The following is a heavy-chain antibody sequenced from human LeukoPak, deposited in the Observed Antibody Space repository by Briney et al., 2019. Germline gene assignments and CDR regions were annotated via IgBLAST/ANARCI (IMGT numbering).Heavy chain of an antibody. CDR2: ISAYNGNT. CDR3: ARSEWEGSSSNIFDY. CDR1: GYTFSSYG. D-gene: IGHD6-6*01. V-gene: IGHV1-18*01. J-gene: IGHJ4*02. Sequence: GASVKVSCKASGYTFSSYGISWVRQAPGQGLEWMGRISAYNGNTNYAQKVQGRVTMTTDTSTSTAYMELRSLRSDDTAVYYCARSEWEGSSSNIFDYWGQGTLVTVSS.